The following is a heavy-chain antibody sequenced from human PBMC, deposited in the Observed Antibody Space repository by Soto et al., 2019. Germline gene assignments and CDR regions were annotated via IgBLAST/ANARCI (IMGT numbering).Heavy chain of an antibody. J-gene: IGHJ4*02. CDR2: ISAYNGNT. V-gene: IGHV1-18*01. Sequence: ASVKVSCKASGYTFTSYGISWVRQAPGQGLEWMGWISAYNGNTNYAQKLQGRVTMTTDTSTSTAYMELRSLRSDDTAVYYCARAHYYHGSGSCPAYWGQGTLVTVSS. CDR1: GYTFTSYG. CDR3: ARAHYYHGSGSCPAY. D-gene: IGHD3-10*01.